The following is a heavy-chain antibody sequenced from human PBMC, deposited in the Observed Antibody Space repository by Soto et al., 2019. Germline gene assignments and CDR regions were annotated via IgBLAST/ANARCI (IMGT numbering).Heavy chain of an antibody. J-gene: IGHJ1*01. CDR1: GGSISSSNW. V-gene: IGHV4-4*02. CDR3: ARDARSSSSEPPEYSQH. Sequence: ASETLSLTCAVSGGSISSSNWWSWVRQPPGKGLEWIGEIYHSGSTNYNPSLKSRVTISVDKSKNQFSLKLSSVTAADTAVYYCARDARSSSSEPPEYSQHWGQGTLVTSPQ. CDR2: IYHSGST. D-gene: IGHD6-6*01.